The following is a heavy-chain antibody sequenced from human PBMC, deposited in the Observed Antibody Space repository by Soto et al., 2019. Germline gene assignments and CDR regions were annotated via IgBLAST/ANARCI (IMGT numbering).Heavy chain of an antibody. CDR1: GYTFTGYY. D-gene: IGHD3-22*01. CDR2: INPNSGGT. V-gene: IGHV1-2*04. CDR3: ARDRGPSSGYYPYWFDP. J-gene: IGHJ5*02. Sequence: ASXKVSCKASGYTFTGYYMHWVRQAPGQGLEWMGWINPNSGGTNYAQKFQGWVTMTRDTSISTAYMELSRLRSDDTAVYYCARDRGPSSGYYPYWFDPWGQGTLVTVSS.